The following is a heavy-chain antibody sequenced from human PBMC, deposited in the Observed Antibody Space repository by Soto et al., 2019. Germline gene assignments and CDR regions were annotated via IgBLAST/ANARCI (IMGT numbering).Heavy chain of an antibody. CDR2: IYYTGRT. CDR1: GGSVSSGNYY. V-gene: IGHV4-61*01. D-gene: IGHD3-22*01. Sequence: SETLSLTRTVSGGSVSSGNYYWSWIRQPPGKGLDWIGYIYYTGRTNYNPSLKSRVTMSLDTSKNQFSLKLDSVTAADTAIYYCAGMPVTTTNWLDPWGQGTLVTVSS. J-gene: IGHJ5*02. CDR3: AGMPVTTTNWLDP.